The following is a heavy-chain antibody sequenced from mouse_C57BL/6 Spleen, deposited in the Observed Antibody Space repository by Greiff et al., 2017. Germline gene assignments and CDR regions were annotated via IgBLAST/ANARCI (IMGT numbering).Heavy chain of an antibody. CDR2: ISDGGSYT. CDR1: GFTFSSYA. Sequence: EVQLVESGGGLVKPGGSLKLSCAASGFTFSSYAMSWVRQTPEKRLEWVATISDGGSYTYYPDNVKGRFTISRDNAKNNLYLQMSHLKSEDTAMYYCAREGIYYYGSSERAWFAYWGQGTLVTVSA. V-gene: IGHV5-4*01. D-gene: IGHD1-1*01. J-gene: IGHJ3*01. CDR3: AREGIYYYGSSERAWFAY.